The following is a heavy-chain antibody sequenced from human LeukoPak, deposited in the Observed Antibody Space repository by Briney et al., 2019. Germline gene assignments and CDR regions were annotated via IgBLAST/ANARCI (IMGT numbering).Heavy chain of an antibody. D-gene: IGHD2-15*01. CDR1: GFTFSTYA. Sequence: GGSLRLSCAASGFTFSTYAMSWVRQAPGKGLEWVSSIGSGGLSTYYADSAKGRFTISRDSSKNTLYLQMNSLRAEDTAVYYCAKDKATVAAKGPFDYWGQGALVTVSS. CDR2: IGSGGLST. V-gene: IGHV3-23*01. J-gene: IGHJ4*02. CDR3: AKDKATVAAKGPFDY.